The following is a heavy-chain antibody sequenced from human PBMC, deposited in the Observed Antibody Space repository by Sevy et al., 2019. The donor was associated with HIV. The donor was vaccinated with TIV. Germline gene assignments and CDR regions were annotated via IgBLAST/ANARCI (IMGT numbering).Heavy chain of an antibody. CDR2: INPTSGRT. CDR3: ARDDVLIPALGY. J-gene: IGHJ4*02. CDR1: GYTFNNYH. D-gene: IGHD2-2*01. Sequence: ASVKVSRKASGYTFNNYHMHCVRQPPGQGLEWMGIINPTSGRTNYAQKLQGRFTMTRDTSTRTVYMELTSLTSEDTAVYYCARDDVLIPALGYWGQGTLVTVSS. V-gene: IGHV1-46*02.